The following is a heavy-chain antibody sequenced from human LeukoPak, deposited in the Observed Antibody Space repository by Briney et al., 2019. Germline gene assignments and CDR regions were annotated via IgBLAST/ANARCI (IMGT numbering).Heavy chain of an antibody. CDR2: LYYSGST. V-gene: IGHV4-39*07. CDR1: GGSITSNSYY. D-gene: IGHD6-13*01. CDR3: ARGTAYSSSWGYYYYYYMDV. J-gene: IGHJ6*03. Sequence: SETLSLTCTVSGGSITSNSYYWVWIRQPPGKGLEWIGSLYYSGSTYYNPSLKSRVTISVDTSKNQFSLKLSSVTAADTAVYYCARGTAYSSSWGYYYYYYMDVWGKGTTVTVSS.